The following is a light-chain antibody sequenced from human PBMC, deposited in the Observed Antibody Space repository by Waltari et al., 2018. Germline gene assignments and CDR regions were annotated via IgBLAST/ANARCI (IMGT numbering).Light chain of an antibody. J-gene: IGLJ2*01. V-gene: IGLV1-44*01. CDR2: SNS. CDR3: ATWDDRQTGYVV. Sequence: QSALTQPPSASGTPGQRVIISCSGSSSNIGSNAVRWYRQFPGTAPRLLIYSNSEPTSGVPDRFSGSKSGTSASLTISGLQSDDAADYYCATWDDRQTGYVVFGGGTKLTVL. CDR1: SSNIGSNA.